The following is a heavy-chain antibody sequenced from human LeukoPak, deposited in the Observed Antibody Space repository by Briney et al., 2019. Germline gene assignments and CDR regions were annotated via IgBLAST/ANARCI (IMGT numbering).Heavy chain of an antibody. CDR3: AKDGYTEWLGLYYFDY. Sequence: GGSLRLACAASGFTFSSYGMSWVGQAPGKGLEWVSGISGSGGRTYYADFVKGRFTISRDNSKNTLFLQMNSLRAEDTAVYYCAKDGYTEWLGLYYFDYWGQGTLVTVSS. CDR1: GFTFSSYG. J-gene: IGHJ4*02. CDR2: ISGSGGRT. V-gene: IGHV3-23*01. D-gene: IGHD6-19*01.